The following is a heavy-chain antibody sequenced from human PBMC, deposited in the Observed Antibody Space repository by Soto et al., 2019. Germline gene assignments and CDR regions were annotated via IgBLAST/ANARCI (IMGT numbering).Heavy chain of an antibody. CDR2: IYYSGST. J-gene: IGHJ3*02. D-gene: IGHD5-12*01. V-gene: IGHV4-59*01. CDR3: ARAKEDYSGYDSHAFDI. Sequence: SETLSLTCTVSGGSISSYYWSWIRQPPGKGLEWIGYIYYSGSTNYNPSLKSRVTISVDTSKNQFSLKLSSVTAADTAVYYCARAKEDYSGYDSHAFDIWGQGTMVTVSS. CDR1: GGSISSYY.